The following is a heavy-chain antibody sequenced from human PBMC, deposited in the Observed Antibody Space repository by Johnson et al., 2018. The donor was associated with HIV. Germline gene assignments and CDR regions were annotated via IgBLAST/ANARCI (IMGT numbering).Heavy chain of an antibody. J-gene: IGHJ3*02. V-gene: IGHV3-20*04. D-gene: IGHD6-13*01. CDR3: ARARAGDAFDI. CDR2: INWNGETT. Sequence: VQLVESGGGVVQPGRSLRLSCAASGFTFSSYDMHWVRQATGKGLEWVSGINWNGETTGYADSVKGRFTISRDSAKNFLYLQMNSLRAEDTAVYYCARARAGDAFDIWGQGTMVTVSS. CDR1: GFTFSSYD.